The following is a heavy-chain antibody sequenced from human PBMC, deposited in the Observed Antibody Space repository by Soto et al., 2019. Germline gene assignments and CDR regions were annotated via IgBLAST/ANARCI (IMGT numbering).Heavy chain of an antibody. Sequence: QVQLVQSGAEVKKPGSSLKVSCKASGGPFTSYAISWVRRAPGQGLEWMGGVIPLFGTANYAPNIQDRVTITADASTSTAYMELSGLRSEDTAVYYCAKGGLCGGDCFSFFDSWGQGTLVTVSS. CDR2: VIPLFGTA. CDR3: AKGGLCGGDCFSFFDS. D-gene: IGHD2-21*02. V-gene: IGHV1-69*01. CDR1: GGPFTSYA. J-gene: IGHJ4*02.